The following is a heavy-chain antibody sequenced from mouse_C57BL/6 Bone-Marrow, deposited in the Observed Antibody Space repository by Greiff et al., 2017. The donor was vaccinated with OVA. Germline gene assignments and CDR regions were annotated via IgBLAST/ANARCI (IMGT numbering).Heavy chain of an antibody. V-gene: IGHV1-81*01. Sequence: QVQLQQSGPELVKPGASVKLSCKASGYTFTSYDINWVKQRTGQGLEWIGEIYPRSGNTYYNEKFKGKATLTADKSSSTAYMELRSLTSEDSAVYFCARKGRLTGTNWGQGTTLTVSS. CDR1: GYTFTSYD. J-gene: IGHJ2*01. CDR2: IYPRSGNT. D-gene: IGHD4-1*01. CDR3: ARKGRLTGTN.